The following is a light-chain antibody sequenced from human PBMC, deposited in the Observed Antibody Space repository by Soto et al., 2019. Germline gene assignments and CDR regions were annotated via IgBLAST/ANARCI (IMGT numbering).Light chain of an antibody. V-gene: IGKV1-5*03. CDR1: QSINSW. CDR3: QQYNSYPLT. J-gene: IGKJ4*01. CDR2: KAS. Sequence: DIQMTQSPSALSASVGDRVTITCRASQSINSWLAWYQQKSGKAPKLLIYKASSLESGVPSRFSGSGSGTEFTLIISSLQPDDFATYYCQQYNSYPLTFGGGTMVDI.